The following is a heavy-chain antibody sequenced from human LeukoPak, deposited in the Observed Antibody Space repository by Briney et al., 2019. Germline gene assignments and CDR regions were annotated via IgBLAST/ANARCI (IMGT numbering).Heavy chain of an antibody. CDR2: IKDDGSDK. V-gene: IGHV3-7*01. Sequence: GEFLKISCKGSGYSFTSYWIGWVRQAPGKGLEWVANIKDDGSDKYYVDSVKGRFTISRDNAKNSLYLQMNSLRDDDTAVYYCARAAGGTSRDYWGQGTLVTVSS. CDR1: GYSFTSYW. J-gene: IGHJ4*02. CDR3: ARAAGGTSRDY. D-gene: IGHD1-26*01.